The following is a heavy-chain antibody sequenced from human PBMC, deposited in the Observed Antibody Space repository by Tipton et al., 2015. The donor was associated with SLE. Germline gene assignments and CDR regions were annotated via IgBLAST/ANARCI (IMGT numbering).Heavy chain of an antibody. Sequence: SLRLSCVASGFTFDHFALHWIRQVPGKGLEWVSLITPNGDTAYYADSVKARFTISRDNNKNSLYLQLNAVRGDDTALYYCAKGFSTLAFDSCGQGTLVTVSS. J-gene: IGHJ4*02. CDR3: AKGFSTLAFDS. CDR2: ITPNGDTA. CDR1: GFTFDHFA. V-gene: IGHV3-43D*04. D-gene: IGHD2/OR15-2a*01.